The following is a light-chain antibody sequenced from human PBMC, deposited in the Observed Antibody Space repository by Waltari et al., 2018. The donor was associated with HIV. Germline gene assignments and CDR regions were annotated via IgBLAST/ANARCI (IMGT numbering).Light chain of an antibody. CDR2: ATF. V-gene: IGKV1-12*01. J-gene: IGKJ1*01. CDR3: QQAHSLPWT. CDR1: QDIGSW. Sequence: DIQMTQSPSSVSASVGDRVTITCRASQDIGSWLTWYQQKPGTAPNLVVFATFSLQSGGPARFSGSRSGTNFTLTINTLQSEDFATYFCQQAHSLPWTFGHGTKVEMK.